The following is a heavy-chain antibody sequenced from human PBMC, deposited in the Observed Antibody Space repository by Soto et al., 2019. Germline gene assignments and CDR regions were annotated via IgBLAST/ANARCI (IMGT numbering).Heavy chain of an antibody. V-gene: IGHV4-39*02. D-gene: IGHD3-16*01. CDR3: ARDFTRGGAQVFGGSYYFAY. CDR2: IYYSGST. J-gene: IGHJ4*02. CDR1: GGSISSSSYY. Sequence: SETLSLTCTVSGGSISSSSYYWGWIRQPPGKGLEWIGSIYYSGSTYYNPSLKSRVTISVDTSKNQFSLKLSSVTAADTAVYYCARDFTRGGAQVFGGSYYFAYCGQGTLVTVSS.